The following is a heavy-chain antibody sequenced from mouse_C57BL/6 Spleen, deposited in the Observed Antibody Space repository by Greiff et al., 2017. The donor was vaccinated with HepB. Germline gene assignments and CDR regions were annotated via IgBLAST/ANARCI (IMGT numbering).Heavy chain of an antibody. CDR1: GFTFSDYG. Sequence: EVKLMESGGGLVKPGGSLKLSCAASGFTFSDYGMHWVRQAPEKGLEWVAYISSGSSTIYYADTVKGRFTISRDNAKNTLFLQMTSLRSEDTAMYYCARPELLQYYFDYWGQGTTLTVSS. V-gene: IGHV5-17*01. J-gene: IGHJ2*01. CDR2: ISSGSSTI. D-gene: IGHD2-12*01. CDR3: ARPELLQYYFDY.